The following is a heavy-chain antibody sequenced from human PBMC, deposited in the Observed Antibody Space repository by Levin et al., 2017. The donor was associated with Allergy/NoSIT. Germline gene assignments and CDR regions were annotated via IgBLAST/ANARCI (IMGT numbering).Heavy chain of an antibody. D-gene: IGHD2-2*01. J-gene: IGHJ3*02. CDR3: ARASTPSAPPYHAFDI. CDR1: GFTFSSYD. Sequence: PGGSLRLSCAASGFTFSSYDMHWVRQATGKGLEWVSAIGTAGDTYYPGSVKGRFTISRENAKNSLYLQMNSLRAGDTAVYYCARASTPSAPPYHAFDIWGQGTMVTVSS. CDR2: IGTAGDT. V-gene: IGHV3-13*04.